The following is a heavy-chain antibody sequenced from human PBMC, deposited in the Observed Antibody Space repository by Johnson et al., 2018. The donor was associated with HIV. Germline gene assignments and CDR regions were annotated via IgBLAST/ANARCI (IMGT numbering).Heavy chain of an antibody. D-gene: IGHD3/OR15-3a*01. CDR3: APWTAI. Sequence: VQLVESGGGLVQPGGSLRLSCAPSGSTFSSYALGWVRQAPGKGLEWVSAIRVSVGSPYYADSVKGRFTISRDNSKNTLYLQMNSLRAEDTAVYYCAPWTAIWGQGTMVTVSS. J-gene: IGHJ3*02. CDR2: IRVSVGSP. CDR1: GSTFSSYA. V-gene: IGHV3-23*04.